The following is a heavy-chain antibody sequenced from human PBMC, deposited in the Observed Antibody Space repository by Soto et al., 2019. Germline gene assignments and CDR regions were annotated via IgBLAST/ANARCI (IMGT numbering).Heavy chain of an antibody. Sequence: GGSLRLSCAASGFTFSSYGMHWVRQVPGKGLEWVAVTSYDGSKTDYADSVRGRFTISRDNSVHTLFLQMDSLRAEDTAVYFCAKEVLAASGPRVNWIDPWGQGTLVTVSS. D-gene: IGHD6-13*01. CDR1: GFTFSSYG. J-gene: IGHJ5*02. CDR2: TSYDGSKT. V-gene: IGHV3-30*18. CDR3: AKEVLAASGPRVNWIDP.